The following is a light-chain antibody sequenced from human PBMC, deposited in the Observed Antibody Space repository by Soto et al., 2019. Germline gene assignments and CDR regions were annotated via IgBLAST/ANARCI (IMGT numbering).Light chain of an antibody. CDR1: QSILFSSTNVNY. J-gene: IGKJ4*01. V-gene: IGKV4-1*01. Sequence: DIEMTQSPDSLAVSLGERATINCKSSQSILFSSTNVNYLAWYQRKPGQPPKLLIYWASTRESGVPDRFSGSASGTDFTLTISSLQAEDVAVYYCQQYYSAPLTFGGGTRAEIK. CDR2: WAS. CDR3: QQYYSAPLT.